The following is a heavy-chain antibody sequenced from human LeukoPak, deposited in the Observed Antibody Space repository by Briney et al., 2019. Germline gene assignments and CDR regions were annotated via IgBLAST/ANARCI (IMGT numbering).Heavy chain of an antibody. CDR2: ISGNGGSR. J-gene: IGHJ4*02. D-gene: IGHD5-18*01. Sequence: GGSLRLSCAASGFTFSTYTMHWVRQAPGKGLEYVSSISGNGGSREHANSVKGRFTISRDNSRNTLYLQMGSLRAEDMAVYYCARDAGYVRFDFWGQGTLATVSS. CDR1: GFTFSTYT. CDR3: ARDAGYVRFDF. V-gene: IGHV3-64*01.